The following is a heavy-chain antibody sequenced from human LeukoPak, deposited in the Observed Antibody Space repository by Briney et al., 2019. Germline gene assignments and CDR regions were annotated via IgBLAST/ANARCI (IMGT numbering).Heavy chain of an antibody. Sequence: SETLSLTCTVSGGSISSYYWSWIRQPAGKGLEWIGRIYTSGSTNYNPSLKSRVTMSVDTSENQFSLKLSSVTAADTAVYYCARERGLVPAASLDFDYWGQGTLVTVSS. CDR1: GGSISSYY. V-gene: IGHV4-4*07. D-gene: IGHD2-2*01. CDR2: IYTSGST. CDR3: ARERGLVPAASLDFDY. J-gene: IGHJ4*02.